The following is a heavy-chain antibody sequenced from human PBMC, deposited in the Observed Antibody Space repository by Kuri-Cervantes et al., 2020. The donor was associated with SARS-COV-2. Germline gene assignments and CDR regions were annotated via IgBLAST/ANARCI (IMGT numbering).Heavy chain of an antibody. Sequence: LSLTCSASGLTFSVYGLNWVRQAPGKGLEWVSYISSSSSTIHYADSVEGRFTISRDNSKNTLYLQMNSLRPEDTAVYYCAKSFDPYNSLSGDYFDYWGQGTLVTVSS. CDR2: ISSSSSTI. J-gene: IGHJ4*02. CDR3: AKSFDPYNSLSGDYFDY. D-gene: IGHD5-24*01. CDR1: GLTFSVYG. V-gene: IGHV3-48*01.